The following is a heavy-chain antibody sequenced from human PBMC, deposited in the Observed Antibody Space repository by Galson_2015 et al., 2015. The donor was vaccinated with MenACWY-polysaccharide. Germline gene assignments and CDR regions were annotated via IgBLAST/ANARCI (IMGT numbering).Heavy chain of an antibody. Sequence: ETLSLTCIFSGASISGPYWTWIRQSPGQGLEWIGYLYRSGSTNYNPSLESRVAMSVDTSKNQITLQLSSVIAADTAVYYCARRPKGYGMDVWGQGTTVTVSS. CDR1: GASISGPY. J-gene: IGHJ6*02. CDR3: ARRPKGYGMDV. V-gene: IGHV4-59*11. CDR2: LYRSGST.